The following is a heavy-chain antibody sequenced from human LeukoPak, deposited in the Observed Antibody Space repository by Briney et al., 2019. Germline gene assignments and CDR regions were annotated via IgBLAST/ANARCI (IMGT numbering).Heavy chain of an antibody. V-gene: IGHV1-69*02. Sequence: GASVKVSCKASGGTFSSYTISWVRQAPGQGLEWMGRIIPILGIANYAQKFQGRVTITADKSTSTAYMELSSLRSEDTALYYCARGARGVSGYYFDFWGQGTLVTVSS. CDR1: GGTFSSYT. D-gene: IGHD3-10*01. J-gene: IGHJ4*02. CDR2: IIPILGIA. CDR3: ARGARGVSGYYFDF.